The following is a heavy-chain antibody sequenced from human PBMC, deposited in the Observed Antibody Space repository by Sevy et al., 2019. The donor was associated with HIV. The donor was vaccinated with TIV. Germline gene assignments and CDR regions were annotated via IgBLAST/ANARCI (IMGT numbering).Heavy chain of an antibody. V-gene: IGHV3-23*01. Sequence: GGSLRLSCAASRFTFSSYAMSWVRQAPGKGLEWVSAVNGRGGSTCYADSVKGRFTISRDNSKNTLYLQMNSLKAEDTDVYYAAKEGGYDPGYYFDYWGQGTLVTVSS. J-gene: IGHJ4*02. CDR1: RFTFSSYA. CDR2: VNGRGGST. CDR3: AKEGGYDPGYYFDY. D-gene: IGHD3-3*01.